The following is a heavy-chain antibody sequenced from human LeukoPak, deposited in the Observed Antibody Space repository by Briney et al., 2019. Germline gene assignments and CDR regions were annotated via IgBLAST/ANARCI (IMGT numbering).Heavy chain of an antibody. J-gene: IGHJ4*02. D-gene: IGHD3-10*01. V-gene: IGHV4-4*02. CDR1: GGSISSSNW. Sequence: PSGTLSLTCAVSGGSISSSNWWSGVRQPPGKGLEWIGEIYHSGSTNYNPSLKSRVTISVDKSKNQFSLKLSSVTAADTAVYYCARAPMVRGEYLDYWGQGTLVTVSS. CDR3: ARAPMVRGEYLDY. CDR2: IYHSGST.